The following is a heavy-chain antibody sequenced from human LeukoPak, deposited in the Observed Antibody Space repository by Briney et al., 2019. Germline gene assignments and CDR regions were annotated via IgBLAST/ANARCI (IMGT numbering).Heavy chain of an antibody. CDR3: ARGGRGYRETKETRFDY. Sequence: SETLSLTCTVSGGSISTSSYYWGWVRQPPGKGLEWIGRIYTSGSTNYNPSLKSRVTISVDTSKNQFSLKLSSVTAADTAVYYCARGGRGYRETKETRFDYWGQGTLVTVSS. CDR1: GGSISTSSYY. D-gene: IGHD5-18*01. V-gene: IGHV4-61*02. J-gene: IGHJ4*02. CDR2: IYTSGST.